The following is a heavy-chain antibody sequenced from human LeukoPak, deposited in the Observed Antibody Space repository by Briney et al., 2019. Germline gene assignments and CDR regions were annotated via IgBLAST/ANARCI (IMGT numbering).Heavy chain of an antibody. CDR1: GFTFSYYS. CDR2: ISSSGSSM. Sequence: GGSLRLSCAASGFTFSYYSMNWVRQAPGKGLEWLSYISSSGSSMYYADSVKGRFTISRDNAQNSVYLQMNSLRDEDTAVYYCARQTCVFDNWGQGTLVTVSS. CDR3: ARQTCVFDN. V-gene: IGHV3-48*02. J-gene: IGHJ4*02.